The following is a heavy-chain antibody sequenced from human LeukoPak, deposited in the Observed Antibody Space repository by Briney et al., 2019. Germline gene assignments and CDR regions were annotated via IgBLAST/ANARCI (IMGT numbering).Heavy chain of an antibody. CDR3: ARRGFYDTSGYLFVY. CDR2: ISTSGSPI. CDR1: GFTFSSYE. J-gene: IGHJ4*02. D-gene: IGHD3-22*01. Sequence: GGSLRLSCAASGFTFSSYEMNWVRQAPGKGLEWVSYISTSGSPIDYGNSVKGRFTISRDNAKNSLYLQMNSLRAEDTALYYCARRGFYDTSGYLFVYWGQGTLVTVSS. V-gene: IGHV3-48*03.